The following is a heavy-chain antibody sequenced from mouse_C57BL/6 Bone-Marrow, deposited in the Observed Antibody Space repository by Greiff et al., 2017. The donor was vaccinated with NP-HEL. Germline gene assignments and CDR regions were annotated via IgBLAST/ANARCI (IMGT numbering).Heavy chain of an antibody. V-gene: IGHV1-7*01. CDR2: INPSSGYT. J-gene: IGHJ2*01. CDR3: ARKPYYSNYVDYFDY. CDR1: GYTFTSYW. D-gene: IGHD2-5*01. Sequence: QVQLQQSGAELAKPGASVKLSCKASGYTFTSYWMHWVKQRPGQGLEWIGYINPSSGYTKYNQKFKDKATLPADKSSSTAYMQLSSLTYEDSAVYYCARKPYYSNYVDYFDYWGQGTTLTVSS.